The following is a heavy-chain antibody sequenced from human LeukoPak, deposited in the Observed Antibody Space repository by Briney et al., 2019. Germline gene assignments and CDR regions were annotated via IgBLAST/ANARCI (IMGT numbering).Heavy chain of an antibody. J-gene: IGHJ4*02. CDR2: IYHSGST. CDR1: GYSISSGYY. CDR3: ARGRVGPPSAPYYFDY. D-gene: IGHD2-15*01. Sequence: SETLSLTCTVSGYSISSGYYWGWIRQPPGKGLQWIGSIYHSGSTNYNPSLKSRVTISVDTSKNQFSLKLSSVTAADTAVYYCARGRVGPPSAPYYFDYWGQGTLVTVSS. V-gene: IGHV4-38-2*02.